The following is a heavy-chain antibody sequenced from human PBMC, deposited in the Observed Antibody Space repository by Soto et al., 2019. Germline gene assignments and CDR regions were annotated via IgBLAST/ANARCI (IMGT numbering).Heavy chain of an antibody. Sequence: QVQLQQWGAGLLKPSETLSLTCAVYGGSFSGYYWSWIRQPPGKGLEWIGEINHSGSTNYNPSLKSPVTISVDTSKNQFSLKLSSVTAADTAVYYCASGYGRNFDYWGQGTLVTVSS. V-gene: IGHV4-34*01. J-gene: IGHJ4*02. CDR1: GGSFSGYY. CDR3: ASGYGRNFDY. D-gene: IGHD3-10*01. CDR2: INHSGST.